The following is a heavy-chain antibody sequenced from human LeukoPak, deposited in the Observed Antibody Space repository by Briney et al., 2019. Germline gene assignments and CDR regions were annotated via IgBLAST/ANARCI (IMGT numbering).Heavy chain of an antibody. Sequence: PSETLSLTCTVSGGSISSGGYYWSWIRQPPEKGLEWIGYIYYSGSTNYNPSLKSRVTISGDTSKNQFSLKLTSVTAADTAVYYCARGLGSRYYFNSWGQGTLVTVSS. CDR2: IYYSGST. J-gene: IGHJ4*02. CDR3: ARGLGSRYYFNS. CDR1: GGSISSGGYY. V-gene: IGHV4-61*08. D-gene: IGHD3-10*01.